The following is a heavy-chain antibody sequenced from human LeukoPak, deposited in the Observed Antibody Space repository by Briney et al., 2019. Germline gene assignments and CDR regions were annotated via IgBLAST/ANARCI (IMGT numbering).Heavy chain of an antibody. J-gene: IGHJ4*02. CDR3: ARTPGMGASYFDY. CDR1: GGSISSSSYY. Sequence: SETLSLTCTVSGGSISSSSYYWGWIRQPPGKGLEWIGYIYYSGSTNYNPSLKSRVTMSVDTSKNQFSLKLSSVTALDTAVYYCARTPGMGASYFDYWGQGTLVTVSS. D-gene: IGHD1-26*01. V-gene: IGHV4-39*07. CDR2: IYYSGST.